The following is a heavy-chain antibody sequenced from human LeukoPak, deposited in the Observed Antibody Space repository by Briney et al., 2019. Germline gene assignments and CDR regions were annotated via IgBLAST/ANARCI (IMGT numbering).Heavy chain of an antibody. CDR2: IYPNSGAT. J-gene: IGHJ4*02. Sequence: ASVKVSCKASGYTFTGYYMHWVRQARGQGLEWMGWIYPNSGATKYAQKFQGRVTMTRDTSISTAYMELSRLTSDDTAVYYCGTLLSNGPFDYWGQGTLVTVSS. CDR1: GYTFTGYY. CDR3: GTLLSNGPFDY. V-gene: IGHV1-2*02.